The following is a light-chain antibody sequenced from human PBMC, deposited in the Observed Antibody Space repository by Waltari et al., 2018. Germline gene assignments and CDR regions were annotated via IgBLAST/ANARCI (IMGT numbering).Light chain of an antibody. CDR3: LQYNNLPLT. CDR1: QESRKF. CDR2: NAS. Sequence: DIQVPQSPSPLSASVGARVTLPFQASQESRKFLYLYQQKPGKAPKLQLYNASKLKTGGPSRFSGSGAGTDFTLTISNLQPEDIATYDCLQYNNLPLTSGPGTKVDI. V-gene: IGKV1-33*01. J-gene: IGKJ3*01.